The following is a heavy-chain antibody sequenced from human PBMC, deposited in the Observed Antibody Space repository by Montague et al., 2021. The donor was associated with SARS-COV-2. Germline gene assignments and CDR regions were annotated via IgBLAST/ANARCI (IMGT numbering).Heavy chain of an antibody. CDR2: INHSGST. J-gene: IGHJ6*02. V-gene: IGHV4-34*01. CDR3: ARVRYYGSGTSLGMDV. D-gene: IGHD3-10*01. CDR1: GGSFSGYY. Sequence: SETLSLTCAVYGGSFSGYYWSWIRQPPGKGLEWTGEINHSGSTNYNPSLKSRVTISVDTSKNQFSLKPSSVTAADTAVYYCARVRYYGSGTSLGMDVWGQGTTVTVSS.